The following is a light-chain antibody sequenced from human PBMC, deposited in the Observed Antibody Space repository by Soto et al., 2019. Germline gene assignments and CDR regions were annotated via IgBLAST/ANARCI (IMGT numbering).Light chain of an antibody. J-gene: IGLJ2*01. CDR1: SSDIGAGYG. CDR2: GDS. Sequence: QSVLTQPPSVSGAPGQRVTISCTGSSSDIGAGYGVHWYQQLPATAPRLLMHGDSDRPSGVPDRFSGSKSGTSASLTITGLQAEDEAHYYCQSYDSSLTAVIFGAGTQLTVL. CDR3: QSYDSSLTAVI. V-gene: IGLV1-40*01.